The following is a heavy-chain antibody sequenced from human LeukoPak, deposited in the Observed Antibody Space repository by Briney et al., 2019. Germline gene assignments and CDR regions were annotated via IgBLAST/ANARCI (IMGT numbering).Heavy chain of an antibody. J-gene: IGHJ4*02. D-gene: IGHD5-18*01. CDR1: GVSISCNY. Sequence: SETLSLTCTGSGVSISCNYWRWIRQPPGKGLEWIGYIYYSGSTNYNPSLKSRVTISVDTSKNQFSLKLSSVTAADTAVYYCAIHKTAMATDYWGQGTLVTVSS. V-gene: IGHV4-59*01. CDR2: IYYSGST. CDR3: AIHKTAMATDY.